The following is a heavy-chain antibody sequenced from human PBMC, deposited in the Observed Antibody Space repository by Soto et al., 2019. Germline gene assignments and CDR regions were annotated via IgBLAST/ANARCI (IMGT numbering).Heavy chain of an antibody. D-gene: IGHD1-26*01. Sequence: LSLTCTVSGGSISSGSYHWSWIRQHPGKGLEWIGNIYYSGSSYYNPSLKSRATISIDTSKDQFSLRLGSVTAADTAVYYCARVEGSSYYFSYDCWGRGTLVSASS. J-gene: IGHJ4*02. V-gene: IGHV4-31*03. CDR3: ARVEGSSYYFSYDC. CDR2: IYYSGSS. CDR1: GGSISSGSYH.